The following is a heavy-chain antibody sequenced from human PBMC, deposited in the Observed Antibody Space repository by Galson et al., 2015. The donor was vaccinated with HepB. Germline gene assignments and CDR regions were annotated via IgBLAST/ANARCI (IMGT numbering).Heavy chain of an antibody. Sequence: PALVKPTQTLTLTCTFSGFSLSTSGVGVGWIRQPPGKALEWLAHIYWNDDKFYSPSLKTRLTISKDTSKNQVVLTMTNIDPVDTSTYYCAHRLAYNGAWNFGSFDFWGQGTLVTVSS. V-gene: IGHV2-5*01. CDR3: AHRLAYNGAWNFGSFDF. CDR1: GFSLSTSGVG. J-gene: IGHJ4*02. D-gene: IGHD1-7*01. CDR2: IYWNDDK.